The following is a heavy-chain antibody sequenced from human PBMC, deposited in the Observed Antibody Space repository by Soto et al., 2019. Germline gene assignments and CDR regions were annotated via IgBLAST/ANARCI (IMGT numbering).Heavy chain of an antibody. Sequence: GGSLRLSCAVSGFTFSSYIMNWVRQAPGKGLEWVSSISISSSYIYYADSVKGRFTISRDNAKNSLYLQMNSLRAEETAVYYCARAAYYDILTRYYYFPYWGQGTLITVSS. CDR3: ARAAYYDILTRYYYFPY. V-gene: IGHV3-21*01. J-gene: IGHJ4*02. CDR1: GFTFSSYI. D-gene: IGHD3-9*01. CDR2: ISISSSYI.